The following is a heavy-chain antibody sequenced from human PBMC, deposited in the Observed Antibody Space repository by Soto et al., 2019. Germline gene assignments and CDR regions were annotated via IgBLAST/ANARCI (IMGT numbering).Heavy chain of an antibody. CDR3: AREYDFWSGLIDY. D-gene: IGHD3-3*01. CDR1: GFTFIDYY. Sequence: GGSLRLSCAASGFTFIDYYMNWSRQAPGKGLEWVSYISSSGNTIYYADSVKGRFTISRDNAKNSLYLQMNSLRAEDTAVYYCAREYDFWSGLIDYWGQGTLVTVSS. CDR2: ISSSGNTI. J-gene: IGHJ4*02. V-gene: IGHV3-11*01.